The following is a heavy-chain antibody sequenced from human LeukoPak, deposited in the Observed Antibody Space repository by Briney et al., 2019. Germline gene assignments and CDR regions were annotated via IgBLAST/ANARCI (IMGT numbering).Heavy chain of an antibody. Sequence: ASVKVSCKTSGGTFNNYIISWVRRAPGQGLEWVGTIILILDIANYAQKFQGRVAITADTSTSTAYMELSDLGSEDTAVYFCAREPEGLTTESHWGQGTLVTVSS. V-gene: IGHV1-69*04. CDR2: IILILDIA. D-gene: IGHD1-14*01. J-gene: IGHJ4*02. CDR1: GGTFNNYI. CDR3: AREPEGLTTESH.